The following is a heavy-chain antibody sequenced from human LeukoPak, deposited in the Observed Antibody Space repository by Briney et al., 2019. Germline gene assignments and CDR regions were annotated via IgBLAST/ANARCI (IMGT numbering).Heavy chain of an antibody. CDR2: ISGSGGST. V-gene: IGHV3-23*01. D-gene: IGHD5-18*01. CDR1: GFTFSNYA. Sequence: GGSLRLSCAASGFTFSNYAMSWVRQAPGKGLEWVSVISGSGGSTYYADSVKGRFTISRDNSKNTLYLQMNSLRAEDTAVYYCAKDRWSQYSYFDYWGQGTLVTVSS. J-gene: IGHJ4*02. CDR3: AKDRWSQYSYFDY.